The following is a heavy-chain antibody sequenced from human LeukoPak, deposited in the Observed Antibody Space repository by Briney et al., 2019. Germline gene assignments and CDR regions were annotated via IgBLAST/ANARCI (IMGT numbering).Heavy chain of an antibody. J-gene: IGHJ3*02. V-gene: IGHV3-23*01. CDR2: ISGSGGST. D-gene: IGHD3-3*01. CDR1: GFTFSSYA. CDR3: ATRSGFWSGYYLDAFDI. Sequence: GGSLRLSCAASGFTFSSYAMSWVRQAPGKGLEWVSAISGSGGSTYYADSVKGRFTISRDNSKNTLYLQMNSLRAEDTAVYYRATRSGFWSGYYLDAFDIWGQGTMVTVSS.